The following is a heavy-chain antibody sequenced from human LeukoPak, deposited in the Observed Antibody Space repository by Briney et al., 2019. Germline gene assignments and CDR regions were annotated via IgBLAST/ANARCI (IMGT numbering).Heavy chain of an antibody. CDR2: IRQDGNER. Sequence: PGGSLRLSCVASGFTISNYWMTWVRQAPGKGLQWVANIRQDGNERYFVDSVKGRFTISRDNAKNSLYLQMNSLRAEDTAVYYCARLVAGAGITYWGQGTLVTVSS. CDR3: ARLVAGAGITY. D-gene: IGHD6-19*01. J-gene: IGHJ4*02. CDR1: GFTISNYW. V-gene: IGHV3-7*05.